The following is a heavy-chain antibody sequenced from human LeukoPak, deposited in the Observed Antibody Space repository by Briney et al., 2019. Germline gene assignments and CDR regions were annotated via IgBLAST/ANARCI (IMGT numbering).Heavy chain of an antibody. CDR1: GGSISSGDYY. V-gene: IGHV4-30-4*01. D-gene: IGHD2-21*02. CDR2: IYYSGST. J-gene: IGHJ4*02. CDR3: ATSYCGGDCSLDY. Sequence: SETLPLTCTVSGGSISSGDYYWSWIRQPPGKGLEWIGYIYYSGSTYYNPSLKSRVTISVDTSKNQFSLKLSSVTAADTAVYYCATSYCGGDCSLDYWGQGTLVTVSS.